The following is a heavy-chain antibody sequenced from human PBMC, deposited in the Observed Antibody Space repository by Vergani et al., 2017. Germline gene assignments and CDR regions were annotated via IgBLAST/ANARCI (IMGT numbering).Heavy chain of an antibody. Sequence: QMQLVQSGPEVKKPGTSVTVSCKASGFTFTSSAMQWVRQARGQRLEWIGWIVVGSGNTNYAQKFQERVTITRDMSTSTAYMELSSLRSEDTAVYYCAAHCSGGSCYSDGYYYYYMDVWGKGTTVTVSS. D-gene: IGHD2-15*01. CDR3: AAHCSGGSCYSDGYYYYYMDV. V-gene: IGHV1-58*02. CDR1: GFTFTSSA. J-gene: IGHJ6*03. CDR2: IVVGSGNT.